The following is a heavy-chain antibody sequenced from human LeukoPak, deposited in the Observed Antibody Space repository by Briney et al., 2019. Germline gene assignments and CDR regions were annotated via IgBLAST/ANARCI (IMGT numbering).Heavy chain of an antibody. CDR3: AKDRPFTIFGVANDAFDI. D-gene: IGHD3-3*01. CDR2: ISGSGGST. CDR1: GFTFSSYA. V-gene: IGHV3-23*01. J-gene: IGHJ3*02. Sequence: GGSLRLSCAASGFTFSSYAMSWVRQAPGKGLEWVSAISGSGGSTYYADSVKGRFTISRDNSKNTLYLQMNSLRAEDTAVYCCAKDRPFTIFGVANDAFDIWGQGTMVTVSS.